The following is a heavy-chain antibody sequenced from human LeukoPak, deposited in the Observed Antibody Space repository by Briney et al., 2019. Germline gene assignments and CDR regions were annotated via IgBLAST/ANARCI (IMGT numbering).Heavy chain of an antibody. D-gene: IGHD3-22*01. CDR3: ARGGYYDSSGPSRQANSGSLYAAFDI. J-gene: IGHJ3*02. CDR2: ISYDGRNK. CDR1: GFTFSSYA. V-gene: IGHV3-30*04. Sequence: GRSLRLSCAASGFTFSSYAMHWVRQAPGKGLEWVGVISYDGRNKYYADSVKGRFTISRDNSKNTLYLQMNSLRAEDTAVYYCARGGYYDSSGPSRQANSGSLYAAFDIWGQGTMVTVSS.